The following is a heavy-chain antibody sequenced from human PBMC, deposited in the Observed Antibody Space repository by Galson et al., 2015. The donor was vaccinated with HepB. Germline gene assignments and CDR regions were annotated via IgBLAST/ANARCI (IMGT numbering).Heavy chain of an antibody. V-gene: IGHV1-24*01. CDR1: GYTLTELS. CDR3: AGGGSGYYTNFDY. CDR2: FDPEDGET. J-gene: IGHJ4*02. D-gene: IGHD3-22*01. Sequence: SVKVSCKVSGYTLTELSMHWVRQAPGKGLEWMGGFDPEDGETIYAQKFQGRVTMTEDTSTDTAYMELSSLRSEDTAVYYCAGGGSGYYTNFDYWGQGTLVTVSS.